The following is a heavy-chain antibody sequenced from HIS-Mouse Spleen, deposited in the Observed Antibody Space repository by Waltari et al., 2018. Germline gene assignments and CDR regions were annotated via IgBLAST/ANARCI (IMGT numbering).Heavy chain of an antibody. CDR1: GCSISSSSYY. D-gene: IGHD6-13*01. V-gene: IGHV4-39*07. Sequence: QLQLQESGPGLVKPSETLSLTCTVSGCSISSSSYYWGWIRQPPGKGLEWIGSIYYSGGTYYNPSRKGRVTISVDTSKNQFSLKLSSVTAADTAVYYCAREIPYSSSWYDWYFDLWGRGTLVTVSS. CDR2: IYYSGGT. J-gene: IGHJ2*01. CDR3: AREIPYSSSWYDWYFDL.